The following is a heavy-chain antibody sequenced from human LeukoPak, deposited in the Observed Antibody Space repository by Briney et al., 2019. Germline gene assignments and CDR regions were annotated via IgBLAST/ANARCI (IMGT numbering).Heavy chain of an antibody. J-gene: IGHJ6*02. CDR3: ARDFWYSGSYYGGYYYGMDV. V-gene: IGHV1-2*02. CDR2: INPNSGGT. CDR1: GYTFTGYY. Sequence: ASVKVSCKASGYTFTGYYMHWVRQAPGQGLEWMGWINPNSGGTNYAQKFQGRVTMTRDTSISTAYMELSRLRSDDTAVYYCARDFWYSGSYYGGYYYGMDVWGQGTTVTVSS. D-gene: IGHD1-26*01.